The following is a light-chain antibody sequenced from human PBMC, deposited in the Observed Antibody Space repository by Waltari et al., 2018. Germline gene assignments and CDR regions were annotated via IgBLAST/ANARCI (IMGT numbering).Light chain of an antibody. CDR1: ALSVRY. V-gene: IGLV3-25*03. Sequence: SFELTQPPSVSVSPGQTARITCSGDALSVRYAFWYQQKPGQAPVLIIHKDTERPSGVPERFSGSSSGTIHTLTISGVQAEDEAAYYCQSADNSCTYPVVFGGGTKLTVL. CDR3: QSADNSCTYPVV. CDR2: KDT. J-gene: IGLJ2*01.